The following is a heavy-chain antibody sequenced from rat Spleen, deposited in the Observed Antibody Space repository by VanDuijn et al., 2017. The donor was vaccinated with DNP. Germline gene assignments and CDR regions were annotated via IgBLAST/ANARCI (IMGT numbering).Heavy chain of an antibody. Sequence: QVQLKESGPGLVQPSQTLSLTCTVSGLSLTSNSVSWIRQPPGKGLEWMGVMWIDGDTSYNSVFKSRLSNSRDTSKSQVFLKMNSLQTEDIRTYYCAREHILQPFDYWGQGVMVTVSS. CDR2: MWIDGDT. CDR1: GLSLTSNS. J-gene: IGHJ2*01. CDR3: AREHILQPFDY. V-gene: IGHV2-47*01. D-gene: IGHD1-6*01.